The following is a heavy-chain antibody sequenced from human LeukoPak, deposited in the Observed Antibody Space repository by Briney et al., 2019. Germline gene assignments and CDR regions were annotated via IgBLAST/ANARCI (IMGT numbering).Heavy chain of an antibody. D-gene: IGHD1-26*01. Sequence: PSETLSLTCDVSGGSISRTNWWSWVRQSPGQGLEWIGEISLSGHTNYNPSLQSRVTMSLDESKNQVSLDLASITDAGTAVYYCSRESGAFSPFGYWGQGTLVTVHS. CDR3: SRESGAFSPFGY. J-gene: IGHJ4*02. CDR2: ISLSGHT. CDR1: GGSISRTNW. V-gene: IGHV4-4*02.